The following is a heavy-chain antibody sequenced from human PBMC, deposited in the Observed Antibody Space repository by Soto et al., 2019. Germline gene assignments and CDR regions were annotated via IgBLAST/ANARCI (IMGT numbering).Heavy chain of an antibody. CDR1: GGTFSSYA. D-gene: IGHD6-6*01. CDR3: ARDSKLPHYYYYVMDV. Sequence: ASVKVSCKASGGTFSSYAISWVRQAPGQGLEWMGGIIPIFGTANYAQKFQGRVTITADESTSTAYMELSSLRSEDTAVYYCARDSKLPHYYYYVMDVWGQGTTVTVSS. J-gene: IGHJ6*02. CDR2: IIPIFGTA. V-gene: IGHV1-69*13.